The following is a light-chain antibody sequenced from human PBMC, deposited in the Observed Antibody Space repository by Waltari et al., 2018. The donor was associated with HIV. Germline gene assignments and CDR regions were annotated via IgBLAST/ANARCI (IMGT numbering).Light chain of an antibody. J-gene: IGLJ2*01. CDR1: SSNSGSNT. V-gene: IGLV1-44*01. CDR2: RNK. Sequence: QSVLTQPPSASGTPGQRVTLSCYGSSSNSGSNTVNWYQHLPGTAPTLPIYRNKPLPSRCPDRVSGSKTGPAASLAIGGLQSEDEADYYCAAWDDRLNGVVFGGGTKLTFL. CDR3: AAWDDRLNGVV.